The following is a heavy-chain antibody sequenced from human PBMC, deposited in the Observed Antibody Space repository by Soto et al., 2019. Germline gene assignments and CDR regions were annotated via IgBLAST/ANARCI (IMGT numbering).Heavy chain of an antibody. CDR1: GGSISSVDYY. CDR3: AREQVPTLDYYGMDV. CDR2: IYHTGST. Sequence: QVQLQESGPGLVKPSQTLSLTCTVSGGSISSVDYYWNWIRQLPGKGLEWIGYIYHTGSTYYNPSLKSRLLILVDTSKNQFSLRLTALTVADTAVYYCAREQVPTLDYYGMDVWGQGTTVTVSS. J-gene: IGHJ6*02. V-gene: IGHV4-31*03.